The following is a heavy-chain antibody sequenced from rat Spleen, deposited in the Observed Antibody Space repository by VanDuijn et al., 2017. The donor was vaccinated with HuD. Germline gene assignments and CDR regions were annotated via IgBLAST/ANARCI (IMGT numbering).Heavy chain of an antibody. J-gene: IGHJ4*01. Sequence: EVELVESGGGLVQPGRSMKLSCAASGFTFSKYGMAWVRQAPTKGLEWVASISTSGGTTYYRDSVKGRFTISRDNEKSTLYLQMNSLRSEDTANYYCFNPGIYDMAAWGQGTSVTVSS. V-gene: IGHV5-25*01. CDR3: FNPGIYDMAA. CDR1: GFTFSKYG. D-gene: IGHD1-4*01. CDR2: ISTSGGTT.